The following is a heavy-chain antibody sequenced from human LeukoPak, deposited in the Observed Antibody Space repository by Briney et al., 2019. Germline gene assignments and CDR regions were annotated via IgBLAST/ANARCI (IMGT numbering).Heavy chain of an antibody. D-gene: IGHD3-9*01. V-gene: IGHV3-23*01. CDR2: ISSTGGST. CDR3: VNVRYFDWYFFDY. J-gene: IGHJ4*02. CDR1: GFTFSSYA. Sequence: GGPLSLSCAASGFTFSSYAMNWVRQAPERGLEWVSTISSTGGSTYYADSVKGRFTISRDNPRNTLYLQMNSLGAEDTAVYYCVNVRYFDWYFFDYWGQGTLVTVSS.